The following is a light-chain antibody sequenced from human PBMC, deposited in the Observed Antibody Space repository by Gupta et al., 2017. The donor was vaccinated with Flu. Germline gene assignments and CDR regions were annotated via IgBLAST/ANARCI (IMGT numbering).Light chain of an antibody. CDR2: DAS. CDR3: QQHGAWPPT. Sequence: EVMMAQSPDTLSVSPGERATLSCRTSQSIGSKLAWYQQKPGQAPRLLIYDASTRATGIPARFSGSGSGTEFTLTISSLQSEDSAVYNCQQHGAWPPTFGQETKVEIK. CDR1: QSIGSK. V-gene: IGKV3-15*01. J-gene: IGKJ1*01.